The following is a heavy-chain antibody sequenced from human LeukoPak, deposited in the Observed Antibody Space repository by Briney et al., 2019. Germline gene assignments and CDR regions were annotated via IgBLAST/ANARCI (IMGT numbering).Heavy chain of an antibody. CDR1: GGSISSSSYY. J-gene: IGHJ4*02. Sequence: SETLSLTCTVSGGSISSSSYYWGWIRQPPGKGLEWIGSIYYSGSTYYNPSLKSRVTISVDTSKNQFSLKLSSVTAADTAVYYRARRPAWDTGLDYRGQGTLVTVSS. V-gene: IGHV4-39*01. D-gene: IGHD1-26*01. CDR3: ARRPAWDTGLDY. CDR2: IYYSGST.